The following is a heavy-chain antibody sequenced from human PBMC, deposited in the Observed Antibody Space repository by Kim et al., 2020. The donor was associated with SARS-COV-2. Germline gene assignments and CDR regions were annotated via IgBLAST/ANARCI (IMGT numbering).Heavy chain of an antibody. Sequence: GGSLRLSCVATTFAFTNYQMTWVRQAPGKGLEWVAAVSGSGNSAFYADSVTGRFVISRDNSKKTIFLQMSRLKIEDTAKYFCLRRPWGRNDDWSGRDYWGQGTLVTVSS. D-gene: IGHD1-1*01. CDR3: LRRPWGRNDDWSGRDY. V-gene: IGHV3-23*01. CDR1: TFAFTNYQ. CDR2: VSGSGNSA. J-gene: IGHJ4*02.